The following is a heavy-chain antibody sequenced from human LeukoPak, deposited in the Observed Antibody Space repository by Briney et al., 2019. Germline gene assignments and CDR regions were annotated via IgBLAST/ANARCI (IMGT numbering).Heavy chain of an antibody. D-gene: IGHD1-26*01. V-gene: IGHV3-43*02. Sequence: PGGSLRLSCAASGFTFSSYWMHWVRHAPGKGLEWVSLISGDGGSTYYADSVKGRFTISRDNSKNSLYLQMNSLRTEDTALYYCAKDIGGSYYNSDYFDYWGQGTLVTVSS. J-gene: IGHJ4*02. CDR1: GFTFSSYW. CDR3: AKDIGGSYYNSDYFDY. CDR2: ISGDGGST.